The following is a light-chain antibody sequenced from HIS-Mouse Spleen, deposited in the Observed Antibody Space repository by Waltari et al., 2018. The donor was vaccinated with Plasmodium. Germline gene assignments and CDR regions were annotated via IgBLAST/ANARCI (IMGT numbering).Light chain of an antibody. CDR2: EGR. CDR3: CSYAGSSTFV. J-gene: IGLJ3*02. V-gene: IGLV2-23*03. Sequence: QSALTQPASVSGSPGQSITISCTGTSSAVGSYNLVSWYQQHPGKAPKLMIYEGRNRPSGVSNRFSGSKSGNTASLTISGLQAEDEADYYCCSYAGSSTFVFGGGTKLTVL. CDR1: SSAVGSYNL.